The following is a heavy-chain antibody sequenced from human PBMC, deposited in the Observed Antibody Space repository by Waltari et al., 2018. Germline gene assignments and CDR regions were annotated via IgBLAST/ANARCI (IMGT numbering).Heavy chain of an antibody. J-gene: IGHJ1*01. CDR1: GVSVSTPLLY. D-gene: IGHD3-22*01. Sequence: KESGPRLVKPSETLSLNCTVSGVSVSTPLLYWTWIRQSPGKGPEWIASVFHSGTTYYHPSLRGRVSMSVDSARGQFSLKLYPVTAADTAVYFCASHERVVPVFIESWGQGILVTVSS. CDR2: VFHSGTT. CDR3: ASHERVVPVFIES. V-gene: IGHV4-39*01.